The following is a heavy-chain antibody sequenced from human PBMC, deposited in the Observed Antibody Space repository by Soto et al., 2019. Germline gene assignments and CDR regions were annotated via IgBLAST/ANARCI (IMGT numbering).Heavy chain of an antibody. CDR2: ISGSGGST. V-gene: IGHV3-23*01. CDR1: GFTFSSYA. Sequence: HPGGSLRLSCAASGFTFSSYAMSWVRQAPGKGLEWVSAISGSGGSTYYADSVKGRFTISRDNSKNTLYLQMNSLRAEDTAVYYCAKDVGRPYDFWSGYTTYYYGMDVWGQGTTVTVSS. D-gene: IGHD3-3*01. J-gene: IGHJ6*02. CDR3: AKDVGRPYDFWSGYTTYYYGMDV.